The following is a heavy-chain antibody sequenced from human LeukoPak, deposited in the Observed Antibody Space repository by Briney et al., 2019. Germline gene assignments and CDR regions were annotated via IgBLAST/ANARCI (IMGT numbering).Heavy chain of an antibody. CDR3: ARESRFGSGSYSHFDY. V-gene: IGHV3-11*01. CDR1: GFTFSDYY. CDR2: ISSSGSTI. Sequence: GGSLRLSCAASGFTFSDYYMSWIRQAPGKGLGRVSYISSSGSTIYYADSVKGRVTISRDNAKNSLYLQINSLRAEDAAVYYCARESRFGSGSYSHFDYWGQGTLVTVSS. D-gene: IGHD3-10*01. J-gene: IGHJ4*02.